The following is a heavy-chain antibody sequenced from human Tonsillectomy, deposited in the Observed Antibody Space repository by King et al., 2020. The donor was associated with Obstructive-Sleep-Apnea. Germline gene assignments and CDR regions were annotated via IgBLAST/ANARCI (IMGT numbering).Heavy chain of an antibody. D-gene: IGHD1-26*01. CDR1: GFTFRSYW. CDR2: IKQDGSEK. V-gene: IGHV3-7*03. J-gene: IGHJ4*02. CDR3: ARGNVWDQGTNYFDY. Sequence: VQLVESGGGLVQPGGSLRLSCAASGFTFRSYWMSWVRQAPGKGLEWVANIKQDGSEKYYVDSVKGRFTFSRDNAKNSLYLQMNSLRAEDTAVYYCARGNVWDQGTNYFDYWGQGTLVTVSS.